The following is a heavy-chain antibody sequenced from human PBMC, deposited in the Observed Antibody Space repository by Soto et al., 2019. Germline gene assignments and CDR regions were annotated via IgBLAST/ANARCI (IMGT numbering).Heavy chain of an antibody. CDR2: INHSGST. CDR3: ARGGDDSSGYCIDY. J-gene: IGHJ4*02. D-gene: IGHD3-22*01. V-gene: IGHV4-34*01. CDR1: GGSFSGYY. Sequence: PSETLSLTCAVYGGSFSGYYWSWIRQPPGKGLEWIGEINHSGSTNYNPSLKSRVTISVDTSKNQFSLKLSSVTAADTAVYYCARGGDDSSGYCIDYWGQGTLVTVSS.